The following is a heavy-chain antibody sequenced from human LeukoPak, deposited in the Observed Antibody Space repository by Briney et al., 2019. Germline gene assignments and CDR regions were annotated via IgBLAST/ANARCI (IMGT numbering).Heavy chain of an antibody. CDR2: ISAYNGNT. CDR3: ARAPPIVVVTAIQPNYHYYGMDV. Sequence: ASVKVFCKASGYTFTSYGISWVRQAPGQGLEWMGWISAYNGNTNYAQKLQGRVTMTTDTSTSTAYMELRSLRSDDTAVYYCARAPPIVVVTAIQPNYHYYGMDVWGQGTTVTVSS. D-gene: IGHD2-21*02. CDR1: GYTFTSYG. J-gene: IGHJ6*02. V-gene: IGHV1-18*01.